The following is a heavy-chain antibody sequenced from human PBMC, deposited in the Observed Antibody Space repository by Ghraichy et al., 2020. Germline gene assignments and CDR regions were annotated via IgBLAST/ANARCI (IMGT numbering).Heavy chain of an antibody. CDR1: GFTFNKYT. CDR3: ARGPAKMAVVPLDY. CDR2: ISTTGTYI. V-gene: IGHV3-21*06. Sequence: GGSLRLSCAASGFTFNKYTMNWVRQAPGKGLEWVSSISTTGTYIYYADSVKGRFTISRDNARNSLSMQLDSLRAADTSVFFCARGPAKMAVVPLDYLGQGIPGTDSS. J-gene: IGHJ4*02. D-gene: IGHD2-2*01.